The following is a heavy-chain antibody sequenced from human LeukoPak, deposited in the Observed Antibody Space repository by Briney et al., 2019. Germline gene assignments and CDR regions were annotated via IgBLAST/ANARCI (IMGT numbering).Heavy chain of an antibody. CDR3: AKDRPHFDD. J-gene: IGHJ4*02. CDR1: RFTFRNYA. V-gene: IGHV3-23*01. Sequence: PGGSLRPSCAASRFTFRNYAMSWVRQAPGKGLEWVSAISNSGGSTYYADSVKGRFSISRDNTKNTLYLQMNSLSAEDTAVYYCAKDRPHFDDWGQGTLVTVSS. CDR2: ISNSGGST.